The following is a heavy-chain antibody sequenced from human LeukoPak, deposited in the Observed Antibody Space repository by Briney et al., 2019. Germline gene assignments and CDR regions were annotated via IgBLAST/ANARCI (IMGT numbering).Heavy chain of an antibody. Sequence: ASVKVSCKASGYTFPNYHIHWVRQAPGQGLEWLGIINPNGGSASYAQRFQGRVTMTRDTSTTTVYMELTSLRSEDTAVYYCARDYYYDSSGYYPYYFDYWGQGTQVTVSS. J-gene: IGHJ4*02. CDR2: INPNGGSA. D-gene: IGHD3-22*01. V-gene: IGHV1-46*01. CDR3: ARDYYYDSSGYYPYYFDY. CDR1: GYTFPNYH.